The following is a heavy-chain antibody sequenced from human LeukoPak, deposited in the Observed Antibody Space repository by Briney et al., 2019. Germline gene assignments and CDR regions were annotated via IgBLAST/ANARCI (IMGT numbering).Heavy chain of an antibody. Sequence: KPGGSLRLSCEASGFTSFNFPMNWVRKAPGKGLEWVSHIRSDGTITYADSVKGRFTISRDDAKTSAYLQLDSLRDEDTAIYYCARDNIWAFDIWGQGTMVTVSS. CDR3: ARDNIWAFDI. V-gene: IGHV3-69-1*01. J-gene: IGHJ3*02. D-gene: IGHD2/OR15-2a*01. CDR2: IRSDGTI. CDR1: GFTSFNFP.